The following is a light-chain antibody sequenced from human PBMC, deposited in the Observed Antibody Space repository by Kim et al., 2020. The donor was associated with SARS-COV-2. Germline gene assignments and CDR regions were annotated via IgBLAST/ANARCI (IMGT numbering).Light chain of an antibody. J-gene: IGKJ4*01. CDR2: GAS. V-gene: IGKV3-20*01. CDR3: QQYGSSPRT. Sequence: EIVLTQSPGTLSLSPGERANLSCRASQSVTSNYLAWYQQKPGQAPRLLIYGASSRATGIPDRFSGSGSGTDFTLTISSLEPEDFVVYYCQQYGSSPRTFGGGTKVDIK. CDR1: QSVTSNY.